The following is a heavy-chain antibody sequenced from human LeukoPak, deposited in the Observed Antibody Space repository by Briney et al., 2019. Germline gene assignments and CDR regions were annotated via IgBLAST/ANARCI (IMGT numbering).Heavy chain of an antibody. Sequence: GASVTVSFKASGYTFTSYGISWVRQAPGQGLEWMGWISAYNGNTNYAQKLQGRVTMTTDTSTSTAYMELRSLRSDDTAVYYCARSLYNWNYAPYFDYWGQGTLVTVSS. J-gene: IGHJ4*02. V-gene: IGHV1-18*01. CDR3: ARSLYNWNYAPYFDY. CDR1: GYTFTSYG. CDR2: ISAYNGNT. D-gene: IGHD1-7*01.